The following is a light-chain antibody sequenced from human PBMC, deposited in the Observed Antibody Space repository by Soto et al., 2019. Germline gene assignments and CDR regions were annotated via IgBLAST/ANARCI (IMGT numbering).Light chain of an antibody. CDR3: QQYGNFWT. J-gene: IGKJ1*01. CDR1: QSINNY. CDR2: KAS. V-gene: IGKV1-5*03. Sequence: DIQLTQSPSTLSASVGDRVTISCRASQSINNYLAWYQQKPGKAPKLLIYKASTLESGVPSTFSGSGSGTEFSLTISSLQPDDFATSYCQQYGNFWTFGQGTKVEIK.